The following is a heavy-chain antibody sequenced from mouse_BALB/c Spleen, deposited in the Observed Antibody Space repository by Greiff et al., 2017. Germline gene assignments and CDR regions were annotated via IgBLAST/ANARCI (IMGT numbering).Heavy chain of an antibody. CDR1: GYAFSSYW. CDR2: IYPGDGDT. D-gene: IGHD6-2*01. J-gene: IGHJ4*01. Sequence: QVQLKESGAELVRPGSSVKISCKASGYAFSSYWMNWVKQRPGQGLEWIGQIYPGDGDTNYNGKFKGKATLTADKSSSTAYMQLSSLTSEDSAVYFCARDLFDYWGQGTSVTVSS. V-gene: IGHV1-80*01. CDR3: ARDLFDY.